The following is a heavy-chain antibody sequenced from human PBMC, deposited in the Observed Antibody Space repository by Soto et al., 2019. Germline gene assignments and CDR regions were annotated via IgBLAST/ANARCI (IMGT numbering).Heavy chain of an antibody. CDR3: AREVTVFGVIIPTPMDV. Sequence: PGGSLRLSCAASGFTLSSYAIHWVRQAPGKGLEWVTVISKGGSNLYFADSVKGRFTISRDNAKKSLYLQMNSLRAEDTAVYYCAREVTVFGVIIPTPMDVWGQGTTVTVSS. CDR1: GFTLSSYA. J-gene: IGHJ6*02. D-gene: IGHD3-3*01. V-gene: IGHV3-30-3*01. CDR2: ISKGGSNL.